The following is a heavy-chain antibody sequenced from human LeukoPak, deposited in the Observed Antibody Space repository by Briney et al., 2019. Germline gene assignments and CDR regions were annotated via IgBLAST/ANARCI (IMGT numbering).Heavy chain of an antibody. J-gene: IGHJ6*02. CDR2: ISSSSSYI. CDR1: GFTFSSYW. D-gene: IGHD4-17*01. CDR3: ARWFATVTAYGMDV. V-gene: IGHV3-21*01. Sequence: GGSLRLSCAASGFTFSSYWMNWVRQAPGKGLEWVSSISSSSSYIYYADSVKGRFTISRDNAKNSLYLQMNSLRAEDTAVYYCARWFATVTAYGMDVWGQGTTVTVSS.